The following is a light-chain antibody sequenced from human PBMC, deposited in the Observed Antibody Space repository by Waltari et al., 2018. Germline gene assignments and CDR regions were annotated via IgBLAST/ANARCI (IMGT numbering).Light chain of an antibody. J-gene: IGKJ1*01. Sequence: IVLTQSPGTLSLSLGERATLSCRASENVGNDYLAWYQQKPGQAPRLLIYDASRRASGIPDRFSGSGSGTDFSLTISRLEPEDFAVYYCQQYYSSPWTFGQGTKVEI. CDR1: ENVGNDY. V-gene: IGKV3-20*01. CDR3: QQYYSSPWT. CDR2: DAS.